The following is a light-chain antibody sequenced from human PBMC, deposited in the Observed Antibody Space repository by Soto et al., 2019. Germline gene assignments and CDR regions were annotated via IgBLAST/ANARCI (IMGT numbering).Light chain of an antibody. CDR2: GAS. CDR3: QQYGSSPPRWT. V-gene: IGKV3-20*01. J-gene: IGKJ1*01. CDR1: QICSNNY. Sequence: EIVLTQSPGSLSLAPGQSATLCCRSSQICSNNYLAWYQQKPGQAPRILIYGASSRATGIPDTSSGSGSGTDFTLTIRSLETEDFAVYYCQQYGSSPPRWTFGNGNQVDIK.